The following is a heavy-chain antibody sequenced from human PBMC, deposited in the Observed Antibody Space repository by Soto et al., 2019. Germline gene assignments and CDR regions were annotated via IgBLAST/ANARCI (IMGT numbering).Heavy chain of an antibody. CDR3: ARDGYYYDSSGYYPPDFQH. V-gene: IGHV3-21*01. CDR1: GFTFSQYS. D-gene: IGHD3-22*01. Sequence: GGSLRLSCAASGFTFSQYSMTWVRQAPGKGLEWVSSISSSPSYIYYSDSVKGRFTISRDNAKNSLYLQMNSLRVEDTAVYYCARDGYYYDSSGYYPPDFQHWGQGTLVTVSS. J-gene: IGHJ1*01. CDR2: ISSSPSYI.